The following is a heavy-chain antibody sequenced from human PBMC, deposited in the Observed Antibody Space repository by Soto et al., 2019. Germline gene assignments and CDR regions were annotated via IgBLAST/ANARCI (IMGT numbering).Heavy chain of an antibody. V-gene: IGHV4-30-2*01. D-gene: IGHD5-12*01. CDR2: IYHSGTT. CDR3: APRDGYKSYFAY. CDR1: GGSISSGAYA. Sequence: SETLSLTCAVSGGSISSGAYAWTWIRQPPGKGLEWIGYIYHSGTTYYNPSLESRVTISMDRSKKQFSLRLTSVTAADTAVYYCAPRDGYKSYFAYWGQGTLVTVSS. J-gene: IGHJ4*02.